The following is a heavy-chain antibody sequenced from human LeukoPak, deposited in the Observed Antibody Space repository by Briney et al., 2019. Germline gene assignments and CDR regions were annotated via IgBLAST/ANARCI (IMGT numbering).Heavy chain of an antibody. CDR2: IWYDGSNK. V-gene: IGHV3-33*06. J-gene: IGHJ4*02. CDR1: GFTFSSYG. Sequence: GGSLRLSCAPSGFTFSSYGMHWVRQAPGKGLEWVAVIWYDGSNKYYADSVKGRFTISRDNSKNTLYLQMNSLRAEDTAVYYCAKRRCSAVSCPYYFDSWGQGTLVTVSS. D-gene: IGHD2-15*01. CDR3: AKRRCSAVSCPYYFDS.